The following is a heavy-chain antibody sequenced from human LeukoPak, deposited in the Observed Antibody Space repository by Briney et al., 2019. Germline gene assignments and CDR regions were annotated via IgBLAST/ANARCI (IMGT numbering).Heavy chain of an antibody. Sequence: PGGSLRLSCAASGFAFSTYAMSWVRQAPGKGPEWVSGISGSGGSTYYADSVKGRFTISRDNSKNTLYLQVNSLIAGDTAIYYCAKNRALHEIDYWGQGTLVTVSS. CDR1: GFAFSTYA. CDR3: AKNRALHEIDY. J-gene: IGHJ4*02. V-gene: IGHV3-23*01. D-gene: IGHD2-21*01. CDR2: ISGSGGST.